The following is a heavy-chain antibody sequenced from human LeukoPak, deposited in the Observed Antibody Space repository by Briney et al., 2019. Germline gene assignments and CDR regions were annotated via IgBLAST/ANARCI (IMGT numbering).Heavy chain of an antibody. CDR2: IIPILGIA. CDR3: ARSVGNYYYGMDV. V-gene: IGHV1-69*04. J-gene: IGHJ6*02. D-gene: IGHD2-15*01. Sequence: ASVKVSCKASGGTXSSYAISGVRQAPGQGLEWMGRIIPILGIANYAQKFQGRVTITADKSTSTAYMELSSLRSEDTAVYYCARSVGNYYYGMDVWGQGTTVTVSS. CDR1: GGTXSSYA.